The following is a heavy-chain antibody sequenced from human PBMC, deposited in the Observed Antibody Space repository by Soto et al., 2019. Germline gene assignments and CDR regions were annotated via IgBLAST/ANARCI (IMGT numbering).Heavy chain of an antibody. Sequence: QVQLQESGPGLVKPSETLSLTCSVSGGSVRSGSYYWNWIRQPPGKGLEWIGYIYSSGSTNYNPSLKGRVSISLDTAKNQFSLKLNSVTAVDTAVYYCARDEGLLRTAYWGQGTLVTVSS. CDR3: ARDEGLLRTAY. D-gene: IGHD4-17*01. J-gene: IGHJ4*02. V-gene: IGHV4-61*01. CDR2: IYSSGST. CDR1: GGSVRSGSYY.